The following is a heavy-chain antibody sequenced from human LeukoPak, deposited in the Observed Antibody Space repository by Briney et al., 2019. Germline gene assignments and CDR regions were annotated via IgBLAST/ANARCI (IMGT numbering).Heavy chain of an antibody. CDR3: ARGQPGVAAAGNLDY. CDR1: GFTFSSYA. D-gene: IGHD6-13*01. J-gene: IGHJ4*02. Sequence: GESLRLSCAASGFTFSSYAMHWVRQAPGKGLEWVAIIWSDGNNKYYADSVEGRFTISRDTSKNTLFLQMNSLRAEDTAVYYCARGQPGVAAAGNLDYWGQGTLVTVSS. V-gene: IGHV3-33*01. CDR2: IWSDGNNK.